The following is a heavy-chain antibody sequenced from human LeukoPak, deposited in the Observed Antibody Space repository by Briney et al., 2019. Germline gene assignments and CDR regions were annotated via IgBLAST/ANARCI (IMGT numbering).Heavy chain of an antibody. CDR1: GYTFTSYG. CDR2: IIAIFGIA. V-gene: IGHV1-69*10. Sequence: SVKVSCKASGYTFTSYGISWVRQAPGQGLEWMGGIIAIFGIANYAQKFQGRVTITADTSTSTVYMELSSLRSEDTAVYYCAIGRDLEPTYNEFDPWGQGTLVT. J-gene: IGHJ5*02. D-gene: IGHD1-1*01. CDR3: AIGRDLEPTYNEFDP.